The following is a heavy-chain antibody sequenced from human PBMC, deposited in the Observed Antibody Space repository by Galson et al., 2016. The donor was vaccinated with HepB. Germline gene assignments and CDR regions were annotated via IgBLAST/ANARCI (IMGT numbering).Heavy chain of an antibody. D-gene: IGHD3-9*01. V-gene: IGHV3-30*03. CDR3: ARGEARYSPCVN. CDR1: GFTFSSYG. CDR2: ISYDGSNK. Sequence: SLRLSCAASGFTFSSYGMHWVRQAPGKGLEGVAVISYDGSNKYYAEPVKGRLIISRDNSKNTLYLQMNSLRTEDTAVYYCARGEARYSPCVNWGQGTLVTVSS. J-gene: IGHJ4*02.